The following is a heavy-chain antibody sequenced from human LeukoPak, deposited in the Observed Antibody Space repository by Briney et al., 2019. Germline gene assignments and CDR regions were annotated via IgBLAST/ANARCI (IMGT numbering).Heavy chain of an antibody. J-gene: IGHJ1*01. CDR2: FYSSVST. CDR3: VREKLYTSSWGFQH. V-gene: IGHV4-4*07. D-gene: IGHD6-13*01. Sequence: SETLSLTCTVSGGSISSYYWSWIRQPAGKGLEWIGRFYSSVSTKYNPSLESRVTMSVDTSRNLFYLNLTSVTAADTAIYFCVREKLYTSSWGFQHWGQGALVTVSS. CDR1: GGSISSYY.